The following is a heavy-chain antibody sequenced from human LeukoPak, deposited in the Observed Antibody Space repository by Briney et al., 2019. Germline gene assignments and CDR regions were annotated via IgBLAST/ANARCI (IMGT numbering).Heavy chain of an antibody. V-gene: IGHV4-59*08. CDR1: GGSISSYY. CDR2: IYYSGST. D-gene: IGHD6-13*01. CDR3: ARQMIAAATLDAFDI. J-gene: IGHJ3*02. Sequence: SETLSLTCTVSGGSISSYYWSWIRQPPGKGLEWIGYIYYSGSTNYNPSLKSRVTISVDTSKNQFSLKLSSVTAADTAVYYCARQMIAAATLDAFDIWGQGTMVTVSS.